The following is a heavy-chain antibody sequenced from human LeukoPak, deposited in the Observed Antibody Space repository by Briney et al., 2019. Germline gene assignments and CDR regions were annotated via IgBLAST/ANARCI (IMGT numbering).Heavy chain of an antibody. V-gene: IGHV3-43*02. Sequence: GGSLRLSCAASGFTFDDYAMHWRREAPGKGLEWVSLSSGGGGSTYYADSVKGRFTISRDNSNNSLYLQMNSLRTEDTALYYCAKDTAYYYDSSGYPGYWGQGTLVTVSS. CDR1: GFTFDDYA. CDR3: AKDTAYYYDSSGYPGY. J-gene: IGHJ4*02. CDR2: SSGGGGST. D-gene: IGHD3-22*01.